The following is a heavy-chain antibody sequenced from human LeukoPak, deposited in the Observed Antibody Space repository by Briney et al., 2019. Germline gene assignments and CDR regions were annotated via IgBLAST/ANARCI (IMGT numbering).Heavy chain of an antibody. Sequence: SQTLSLTCTVSGGSISSGSYYWSWIRQPAGKGLEWIGRIYTSGSTNYNPSLKSRVTLSVDTSQNQFSPKLSSVTAADTAVYYCARAPRYCSSTSCYWLDPWGQGTLVTVSS. V-gene: IGHV4-61*02. CDR3: ARAPRYCSSTSCYWLDP. CDR2: IYTSGST. D-gene: IGHD2-2*01. J-gene: IGHJ5*02. CDR1: GGSISSGSYY.